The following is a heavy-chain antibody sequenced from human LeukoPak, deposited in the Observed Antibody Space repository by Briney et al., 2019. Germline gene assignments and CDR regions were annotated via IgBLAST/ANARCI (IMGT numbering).Heavy chain of an antibody. CDR2: ISGSGENT. CDR3: AKSPVSSCRGSFCYPFDY. V-gene: IGHV3-23*01. D-gene: IGHD2-15*01. Sequence: PGGTLRLSCVASGFTFRNYGMSWVRQAPGKGLEWVSAISGSGENTYYADSVKGRFTISRDNSRNTLYLQMNTLRAEDTAVYFCAKSPVSSCRGSFCYPFDYWGQGNLVTVSS. CDR1: GFTFRNYG. J-gene: IGHJ4*02.